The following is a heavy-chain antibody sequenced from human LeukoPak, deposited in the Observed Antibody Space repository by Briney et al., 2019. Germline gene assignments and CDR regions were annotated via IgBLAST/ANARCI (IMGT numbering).Heavy chain of an antibody. CDR1: GGSFSGYY. J-gene: IGHJ4*02. V-gene: IGHV4-34*01. CDR3: ARRRIRWFLNFDY. Sequence: SETLSLTCAVYGGSFSGYYWSWIRQPPGKGLEWIGEINHSGSTNYNPSLKSRVTISVDTSKNQFSLKLSSVTAADTAVYYCARRRIRWFLNFDYWGQGTLVTVSS. CDR2: INHSGST. D-gene: IGHD3-22*01.